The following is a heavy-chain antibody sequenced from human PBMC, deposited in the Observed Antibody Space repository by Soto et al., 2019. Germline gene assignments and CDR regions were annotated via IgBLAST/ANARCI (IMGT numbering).Heavy chain of an antibody. CDR2: IDGSGGRP. J-gene: IGHJ5*02. D-gene: IGHD6-19*01. Sequence: GGSLRLSCAASGFTFTNYAMGWVRQAPGKGLEWVSSIDGSGGRPFYADSVRGRFTISRDNSDSMLYLQMNSLRADDTAVYYCARAYSSAWYLWFDPWGQGTLVTVSS. V-gene: IGHV3-23*01. CDR1: GFTFTNYA. CDR3: ARAYSSAWYLWFDP.